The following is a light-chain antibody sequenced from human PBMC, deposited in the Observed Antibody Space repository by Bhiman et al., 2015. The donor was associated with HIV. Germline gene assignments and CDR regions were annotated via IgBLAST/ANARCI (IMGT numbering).Light chain of an antibody. J-gene: IGLJ2*01. V-gene: IGLV3-1*01. Sequence: SYELTQPPSLSVSPGQTASITCSGDKLGNRYACWYQQKPGQAPVLVIYRDSNRPSGIPERFSGSNSGNTASLTVSRAQAGDEADYYCQVWGSSTVVFGGGTKLTVL. CDR2: RDS. CDR1: KLGNRY. CDR3: QVWGSSTVV.